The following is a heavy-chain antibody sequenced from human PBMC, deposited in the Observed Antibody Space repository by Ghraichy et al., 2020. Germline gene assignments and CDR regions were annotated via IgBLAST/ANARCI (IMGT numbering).Heavy chain of an antibody. J-gene: IGHJ3*02. CDR2: ISWNSGSI. V-gene: IGHV3-9*01. Sequence: GGSLRLSCAASGFTFDDYAMHWVRQAPGKGLEWVSGISWNSGSIGYADSVKGRFTISRDNAKNSLYLQMNSLRAEDTALYYCASSYYDFWSGYYPAFDIWGQGTMVTVSS. CDR3: ASSYYDFWSGYYPAFDI. CDR1: GFTFDDYA. D-gene: IGHD3-3*01.